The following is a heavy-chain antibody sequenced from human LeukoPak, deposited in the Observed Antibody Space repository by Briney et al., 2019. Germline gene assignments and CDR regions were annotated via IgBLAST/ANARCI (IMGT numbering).Heavy chain of an antibody. CDR3: ARGLQLRSDY. Sequence: KPSETLSLTCAVYGGSFSGYYWSWIRQPPGKGLEWIGEINHSGSTNYNPSLKSRVTISVDTSKNQFSLKLSPVTAADTAVYYCARGLQLRSDYWGQGTLVTVSS. CDR2: INHSGST. J-gene: IGHJ4*02. D-gene: IGHD1-1*01. CDR1: GGSFSGYY. V-gene: IGHV4-34*01.